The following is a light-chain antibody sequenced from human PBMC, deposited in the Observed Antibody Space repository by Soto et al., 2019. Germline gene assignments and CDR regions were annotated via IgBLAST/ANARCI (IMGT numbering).Light chain of an antibody. V-gene: IGLV2-14*01. CDR3: CSYTTSNTRQIV. J-gene: IGLJ1*01. CDR2: DVT. CDR1: SSDVGGYNY. Sequence: QSVLPQPASVCGSPGQSITISCTGTSSDVGGYNYVSRYQQQPGKAPKFMIYDVTNRPSGVSNRFSGSKSGNTASLTISGLQAEDEADYYCCSYTTSNTRQIVFGTGTKVTVL.